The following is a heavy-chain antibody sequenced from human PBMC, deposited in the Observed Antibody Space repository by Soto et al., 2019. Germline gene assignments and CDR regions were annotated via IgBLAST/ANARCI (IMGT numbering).Heavy chain of an antibody. CDR3: ANNDGWNFDS. V-gene: IGHV4-4*02. J-gene: IGHJ4*02. Sequence: QVHLQESGPGLVKPSGTLSLICDVSGGSISSGKWWSWVRQPPGKGLEWIGEIYHGGSASYNPSFRSRAVISGDKSKNQLYLNLNSVTAADPAVYFCANNDGWNFDSWGQGILVTVSS. CDR1: GGSISSGKW. D-gene: IGHD6-19*01. CDR2: IYHGGSA.